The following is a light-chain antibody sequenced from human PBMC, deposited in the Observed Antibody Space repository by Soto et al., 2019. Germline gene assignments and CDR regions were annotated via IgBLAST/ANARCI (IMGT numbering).Light chain of an antibody. Sequence: QSVLTQPPSASGTPGQRVTISCSGGSSNIGINAVNWYQQLPGTAPKLLLYSNSQRPSGVPDRFSGSKSSTSASLAISGLHSEDEADYYCAAWDDSLNGVVFGGGTKLTVL. J-gene: IGLJ2*01. CDR2: SNS. CDR3: AAWDDSLNGVV. CDR1: SSNIGINA. V-gene: IGLV1-44*01.